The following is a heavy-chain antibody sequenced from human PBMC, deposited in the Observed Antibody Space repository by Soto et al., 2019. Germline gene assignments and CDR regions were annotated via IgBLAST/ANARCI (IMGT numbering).Heavy chain of an antibody. CDR1: GFTFSSYS. V-gene: IGHV3-21*01. CDR3: SRDRREQLLVYGGGMDV. Sequence: EVQLVESGGGLVKPGGSLRLSCAASGFTFSSYSMNWVRQAPGKGLEWVSSISSSSSYIYYADSVKGRFTISRDNAKNSLYLQMNSLRAEDTAVYYCSRDRREQLLVYGGGMDVWGQGTTVTVSS. J-gene: IGHJ6*02. CDR2: ISSSSSYI. D-gene: IGHD6-19*01.